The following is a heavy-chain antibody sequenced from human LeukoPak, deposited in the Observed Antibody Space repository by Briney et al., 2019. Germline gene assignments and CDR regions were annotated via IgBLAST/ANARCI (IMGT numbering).Heavy chain of an antibody. Sequence: PGGSLRLSCAASGFTFSSYGMSWVRQAPGKGLEWVSAISGSGGSTYYADSVKGRFTISRDNSKNTLYLQMNSLRAEDTAVYYCADRASRGIWDYYYYMDVWGKGTTVTVSS. D-gene: IGHD3-16*01. CDR1: GFTFSSYG. CDR3: ADRASRGIWDYYYYMDV. CDR2: ISGSGGST. V-gene: IGHV3-23*01. J-gene: IGHJ6*03.